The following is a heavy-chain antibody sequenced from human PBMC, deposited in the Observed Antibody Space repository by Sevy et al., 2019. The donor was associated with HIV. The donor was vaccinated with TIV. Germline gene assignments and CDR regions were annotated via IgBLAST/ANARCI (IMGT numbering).Heavy chain of an antibody. J-gene: IGHJ4*02. D-gene: IGHD6-13*01. CDR1: GFTFSSYA. V-gene: IGHV3-23*01. CDR3: AKVGLNMYSSSWHNGDFDY. CDR2: ISGSGGST. Sequence: GGSLRLSCAASGFTFSSYAMSWVRQAPGKGLEWVSAISGSGGSTYYADSVKGRFTISRDNSKNTLYLQMNSLRAEDTAVYYCAKVGLNMYSSSWHNGDFDYWGQGTLVTVSS.